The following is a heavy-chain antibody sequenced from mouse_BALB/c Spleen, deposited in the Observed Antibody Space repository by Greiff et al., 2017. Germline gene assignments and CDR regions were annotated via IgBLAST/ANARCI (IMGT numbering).Heavy chain of an antibody. J-gene: IGHJ3*01. Sequence: LQQPGSELVRPGASVKLSCKASGYTFTSYWVHWVKQRPGQGLEWIGNIYPGSGSTNYDEKFKSKATLTVDTSSSTAYMQLSSLTSEDSAFYYSIYCSFAYWGQGTLVTVSA. CDR2: IYPGSGST. V-gene: IGHV1S22*01. CDR3: IYCSFAY. CDR1: GYTFTSYW. D-gene: IGHD1-3*01.